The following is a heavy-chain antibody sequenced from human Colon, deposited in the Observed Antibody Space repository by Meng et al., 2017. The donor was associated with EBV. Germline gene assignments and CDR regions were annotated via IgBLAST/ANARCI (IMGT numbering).Heavy chain of an antibody. D-gene: IGHD3-16*01. V-gene: IGHV4-39*07. Sequence: QLQRQGSGPGLVKPLGTLSLTCSVSGDSVSDTNHFWGWVRQAPGKGLEWVGSINSNWNTYSNPSLTSRVTMSLDTSKNQFSLKLSSVTAADTAVYYCVRVRGDFDYWGQGTLVTVSS. CDR1: GDSVSDTNHF. CDR2: INSNWNT. CDR3: VRVRGDFDY. J-gene: IGHJ4*02.